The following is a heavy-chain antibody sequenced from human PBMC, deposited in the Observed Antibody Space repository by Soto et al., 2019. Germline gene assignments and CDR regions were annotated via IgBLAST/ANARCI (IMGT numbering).Heavy chain of an antibody. D-gene: IGHD3-22*01. CDR1: GFTFSSYA. J-gene: IGHJ4*02. Sequence: GGSLRLSCAASGFTFSSYAMSWVRQAPGKGLEWVSAISGSGGSTYYADSVKGRFTISRDNSKNTLYLQMNSLRAEDTAVYYCAKDLGYYYDSSGLTSWGQGTLVTVSS. V-gene: IGHV3-23*01. CDR2: ISGSGGST. CDR3: AKDLGYYYDSSGLTS.